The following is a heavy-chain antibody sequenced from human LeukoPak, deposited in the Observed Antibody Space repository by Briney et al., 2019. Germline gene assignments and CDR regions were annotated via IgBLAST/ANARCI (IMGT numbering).Heavy chain of an antibody. J-gene: IGHJ3*02. D-gene: IGHD2-21*02. CDR1: GGSIRSSYYY. CDR3: ARLAYCGGDCFTDAFDI. CDR2: IYYSGST. Sequence: SETLSLTCTVSGGSIRSSYYYWGWIRQHPGKGLEWIGYIYYSGSTYYNPSLKSRVTISVDTSKNQFSLKLSSVTAADTAVYYCARLAYCGGDCFTDAFDIWGQGTMVTVSS. V-gene: IGHV4-31*03.